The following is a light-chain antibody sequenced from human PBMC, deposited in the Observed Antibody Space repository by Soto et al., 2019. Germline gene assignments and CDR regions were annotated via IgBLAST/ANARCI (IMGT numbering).Light chain of an antibody. V-gene: IGKV3D-15*01. Sequence: EIVLTQSPGTLSLSPGERATLSCRASQSVSSSDLAWYQQKPGQAPRLLIYGASTRATDVPARFSGSGSGTEFTLTISSLQSEDFAVYYCQQYNNWPQTFGQGTKVDIK. CDR1: QSVSSSD. CDR3: QQYNNWPQT. J-gene: IGKJ1*01. CDR2: GAS.